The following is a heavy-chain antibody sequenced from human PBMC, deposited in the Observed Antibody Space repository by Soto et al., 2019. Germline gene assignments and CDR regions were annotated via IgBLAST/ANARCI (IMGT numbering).Heavy chain of an antibody. Sequence: QVQLVESGGGVVQPGRSLRLSCAASGFTFSSYGMHWVRQAPGKGLEWVAGIWYDGSNKYYADSVKGRFTISRDNSKNTLYLQMNSLRAEDTAVYYCARDVGYNSGYEDDAFDIWGQGTMVTVSS. CDR2: IWYDGSNK. J-gene: IGHJ3*02. CDR1: GFTFSSYG. CDR3: ARDVGYNSGYEDDAFDI. V-gene: IGHV3-33*01. D-gene: IGHD5-12*01.